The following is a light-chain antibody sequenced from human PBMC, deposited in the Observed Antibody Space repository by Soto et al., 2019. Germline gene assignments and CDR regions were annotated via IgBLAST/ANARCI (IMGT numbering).Light chain of an antibody. CDR3: CSYTTSSTYV. CDR1: SSDVGGYNY. J-gene: IGLJ1*01. CDR2: DVS. Sequence: QSALTQPASASGSPGQSIAISCTGTSSDVGGYNYVSWYQQHPGTAPTLMIYDVSNRSSGVSNRFSCSKSGNTASLTSSGLQAEDAADYYCCSYTTSSTYVFGTGTKLTVL. V-gene: IGLV2-14*01.